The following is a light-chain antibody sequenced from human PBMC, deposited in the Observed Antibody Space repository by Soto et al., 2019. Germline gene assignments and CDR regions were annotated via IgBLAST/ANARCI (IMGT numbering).Light chain of an antibody. CDR1: QSVDNY. CDR2: DTS. J-gene: IGKJ2*01. Sequence: EIVLTQSPATLSLSPGERATLSCRASQSVDNYLAWYQQKPGQAPRLLIYDTSSRATGIPARFTGSGSGTDFTLTISSLEPEDFAIYYCQQRTNWKYTFGQGTKLEIK. V-gene: IGKV3-11*01. CDR3: QQRTNWKYT.